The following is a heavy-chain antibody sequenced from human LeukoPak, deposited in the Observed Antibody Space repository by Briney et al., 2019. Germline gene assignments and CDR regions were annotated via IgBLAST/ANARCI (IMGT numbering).Heavy chain of an antibody. J-gene: IGHJ1*01. D-gene: IGHD2-2*01. V-gene: IGHV5-51*01. CDR3: ARHGGYCSSTSCYVGYFQH. CDR1: GYSFTSYW. CDR2: IYPGDSDT. Sequence: PGEALEISFKGSGYSFTSYWIGWGRPMPGKGLEGMGIIYPGDSDTRYSPSFQGQVTISADKSISTASLQWSSLKASDTAMYYCARHGGYCSSTSCYVGYFQHWGQGTLVTVSS.